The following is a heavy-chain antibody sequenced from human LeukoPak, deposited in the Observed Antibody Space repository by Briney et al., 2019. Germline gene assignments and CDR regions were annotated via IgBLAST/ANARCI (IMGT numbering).Heavy chain of an antibody. V-gene: IGHV4-59*01. D-gene: IGHD6-19*01. CDR2: IYYSGST. J-gene: IGHJ5*02. Sequence: SETLSLTCTVSGGSISSYYWSWIRQPPGKGLEWIGYIYYSGSTNYNPSLKSRVTISVDTSKNQFSLKLSSVTAADTAVYYCARDSSGWYHWFDPWGQGTLVTVSP. CDR1: GGSISSYY. CDR3: ARDSSGWYHWFDP.